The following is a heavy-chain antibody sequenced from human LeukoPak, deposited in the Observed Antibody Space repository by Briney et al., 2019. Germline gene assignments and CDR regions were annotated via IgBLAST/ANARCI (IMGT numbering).Heavy chain of an antibody. Sequence: PGGSLRLSCAASGFTFSSYSMNWVRRAPGKGLEWVSYISSSSSTIYYADSVKGRFTISRDNAKNSLYLQMNSLRDEDTAVYYCARVPLRDSIVVVPAANPWGQGTLVTVSS. V-gene: IGHV3-48*02. CDR2: ISSSSSTI. D-gene: IGHD2-2*01. J-gene: IGHJ5*02. CDR1: GFTFSSYS. CDR3: ARVPLRDSIVVVPAANP.